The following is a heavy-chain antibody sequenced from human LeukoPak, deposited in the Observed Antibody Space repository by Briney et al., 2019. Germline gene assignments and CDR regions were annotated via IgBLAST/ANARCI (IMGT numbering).Heavy chain of an antibody. D-gene: IGHD3-22*01. V-gene: IGHV4-39*01. CDR2: IYYSGST. J-gene: IGHJ5*02. Sequence: SETQSLTCTVSGGSISSSSYYWGWIRQPPGKGLEWIGSIYYSGSTYYNPSLKSRVTISVDTSKNQFSLKLSSVTAADTAVYYCAGMVILNWFDPWGQGTLVTVSS. CDR3: AGMVILNWFDP. CDR1: GGSISSSSYY.